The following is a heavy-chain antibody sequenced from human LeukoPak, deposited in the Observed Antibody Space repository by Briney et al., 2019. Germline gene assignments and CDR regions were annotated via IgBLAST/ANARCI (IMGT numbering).Heavy chain of an antibody. CDR1: GGSISSGSYY. CDR3: AREVWDYYDSSGSLDY. CDR2: IYTSGST. J-gene: IGHJ4*02. D-gene: IGHD3-22*01. V-gene: IGHV4-61*02. Sequence: SQTLSLTCTVSGGSISSGSYYWSWIRQPAGKGLEWIVRIYTSGSTNYNPSLKSRVTISVDTSKNQFSLKLSSVAAADTAVYYCAREVWDYYDSSGSLDYWGQGTLVTVSS.